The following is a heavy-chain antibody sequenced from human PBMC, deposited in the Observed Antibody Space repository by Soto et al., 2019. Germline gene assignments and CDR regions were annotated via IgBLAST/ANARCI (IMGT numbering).Heavy chain of an antibody. Sequence: GSLRLSCAASGFTFSSYAMSCVRQAPGKGLEWVSAISGSGGSTYYADSVKGRFTISRDNSKNTLYLQMSSVRAEYTAVYYSAKGPNTHAPFMSGRYGNYYFDYGGQGTLVTVSS. J-gene: IGHJ4*02. CDR3: AKGPNTHAPFMSGRYGNYYFDY. V-gene: IGHV3-23*01. CDR1: GFTFSSYA. CDR2: ISGSGGST. D-gene: IGHD3-10*01.